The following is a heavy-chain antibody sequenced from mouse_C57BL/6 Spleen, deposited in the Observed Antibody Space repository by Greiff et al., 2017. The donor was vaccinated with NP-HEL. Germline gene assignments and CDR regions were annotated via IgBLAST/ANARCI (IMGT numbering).Heavy chain of an antibody. D-gene: IGHD1-1*01. CDR1: GYTFTDYD. CDR2: IDPETGGT. V-gene: IGHV1-15*01. Sequence: VQLHESGPELVRPGASVTLSCKASGYTFTDYDMHWVKQTPVHGLEWIGAIDPETGGTAYNQKFKGKAILTADNSSSTAYMELRSLTSAASAVYYSTTGGRSSFDYWGQGTTLTVSS. J-gene: IGHJ2*01. CDR3: TTGGRSSFDY.